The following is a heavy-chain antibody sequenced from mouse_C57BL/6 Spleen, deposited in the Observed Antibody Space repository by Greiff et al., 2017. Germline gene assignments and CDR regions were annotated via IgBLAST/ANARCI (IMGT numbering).Heavy chain of an antibody. D-gene: IGHD2-4*01. CDR3: ASGLDYDDYRYFDV. CDR1: GFTFSSYA. J-gene: IGHJ1*03. V-gene: IGHV5-4*01. Sequence: EVQVVESGGGLVKPGGSLKLSCAASGFTFSSYAMSWVRQTPEKRLEWVATISDGGSYTYYPDNLKGRFTISRDNAKNNLCLQMSQLTSEDTAMYYGASGLDYDDYRYFDVWGTGTTVTVSS. CDR2: ISDGGSYT.